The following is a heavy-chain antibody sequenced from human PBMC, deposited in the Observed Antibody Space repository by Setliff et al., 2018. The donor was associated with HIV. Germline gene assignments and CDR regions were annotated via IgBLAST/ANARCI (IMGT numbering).Heavy chain of an antibody. CDR2: VNHSGST. D-gene: IGHD6-6*01. J-gene: IGHJ6*03. CDR1: GGSFSGYY. V-gene: IGHV4-34*01. Sequence: SETLSLTCTVYGGSFSGYYWSWIRQSPGKGLDWIGEVNHSGSTNYSPSLKSRVTISVDTSKSQFSLKVTSVTAADTDVYYCARGDWSLADRPSRYSFYYMDFWGKGTTVTVSS. CDR3: ARGDWSLADRPSRYSFYYMDF.